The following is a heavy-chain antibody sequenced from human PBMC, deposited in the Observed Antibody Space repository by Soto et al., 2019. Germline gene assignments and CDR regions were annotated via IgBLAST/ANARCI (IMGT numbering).Heavy chain of an antibody. J-gene: IGHJ2*01. CDR1: EFTFDSYA. D-gene: IGHD3-10*01. CDR3: ARGVHYSISGTYRLWYFDL. Sequence: EVHLVESGGGLVQSGRSLRLSCAASEFTFDSYAMHWVRQAPGKGLEWVAGLSWISAHLGYAESVKGRFTISRDNANNSLNLQMNSLRADDTAFYYCARGVHYSISGTYRLWYFDLWGRGTLVTVSS. CDR2: LSWISAHL. V-gene: IGHV3-9*01.